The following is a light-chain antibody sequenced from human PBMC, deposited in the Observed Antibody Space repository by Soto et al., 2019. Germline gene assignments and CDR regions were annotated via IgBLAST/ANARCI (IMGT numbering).Light chain of an antibody. CDR2: EVN. CDR3: SSYADNTLYV. Sequence: QSALTQPPSASGSPGQSVTISCTGISSDVGVYNYVSWYQQHPGKAPKLLIYEVNKRPSGVPDRFSGSQSGNAASLTVSGLQAEDEADYCSSYADNTLYVFGTGTKLTVL. V-gene: IGLV2-8*01. CDR1: SSDVGVYNY. J-gene: IGLJ1*01.